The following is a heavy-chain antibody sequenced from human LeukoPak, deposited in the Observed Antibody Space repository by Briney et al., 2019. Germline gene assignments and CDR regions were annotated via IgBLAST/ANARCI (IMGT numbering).Heavy chain of an antibody. Sequence: GGSLRLSCAASGFSFSTYSMNWVRQAPGKGLEWVSYISSSSSTIYYADSVKGRFTISRDTAKNSLYLEMNSLRAEDTAVYYCARDRNSDFWSGYYTNYFDSWGQGTLVTVSS. V-gene: IGHV3-48*04. CDR2: ISSSSSTI. D-gene: IGHD3-3*01. CDR3: ARDRNSDFWSGYYTNYFDS. CDR1: GFSFSTYS. J-gene: IGHJ4*02.